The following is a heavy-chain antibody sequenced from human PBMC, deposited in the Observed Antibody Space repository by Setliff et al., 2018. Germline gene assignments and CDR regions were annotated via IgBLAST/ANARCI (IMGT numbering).Heavy chain of an antibody. CDR2: IDKDGSST. Sequence: GGTLRLSCAASGFRISFREYWMFWVRQAPGKGLEWVARIDKDGSSTVYADSVKGRFTISRDNVKKMLYLQMDSLRTEDTAVYYCTREHTPWVGASHHDCWGQGTQVTVSS. CDR3: TREHTPWVGASHHDC. CDR1: GFRISFREYW. D-gene: IGHD1-26*01. J-gene: IGHJ4*02. V-gene: IGHV3-74*01.